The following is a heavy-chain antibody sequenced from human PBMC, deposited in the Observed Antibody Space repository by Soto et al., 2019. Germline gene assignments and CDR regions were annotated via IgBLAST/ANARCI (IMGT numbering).Heavy chain of an antibody. Sequence: QLQLQESGPGLVKPSETLSLTCTVSGGSISSSSYYWGWIRQPPGKGLEWIGSIYYSGSTYYNPSLKSRVTISVDTSKNQFSLKLSSVTAADTAVYYCARHDDYYGSVSYNPFDYWGQGTLVTVSS. CDR1: GGSISSSSYY. CDR2: IYYSGST. V-gene: IGHV4-39*01. J-gene: IGHJ4*02. D-gene: IGHD3-10*01. CDR3: ARHDDYYGSVSYNPFDY.